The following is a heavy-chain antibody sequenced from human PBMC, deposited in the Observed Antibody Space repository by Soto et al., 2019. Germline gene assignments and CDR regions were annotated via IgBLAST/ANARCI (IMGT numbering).Heavy chain of an antibody. D-gene: IGHD6-19*01. V-gene: IGHV1-46*01. J-gene: IGHJ6*02. CDR2: INPSGGST. CDR3: ATPASAGYSSGWAYYYYGMDV. CDR1: GYTFTSYY. Sequence: QVQLVQSGAEVKKPGASVKVSCKASGYTFTSYYMHWVRQAPGQGLEWMGIINPSGGSTSYAQKFQGRVTMTRDTSTSTVYMELSSLRSEDTAVYYCATPASAGYSSGWAYYYYGMDVWGQGTTVTVSS.